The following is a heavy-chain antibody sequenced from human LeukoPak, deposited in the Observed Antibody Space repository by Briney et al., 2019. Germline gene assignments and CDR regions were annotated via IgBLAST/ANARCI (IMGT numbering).Heavy chain of an antibody. V-gene: IGHV3-21*01. J-gene: IGHJ6*02. CDR3: ARVVVVPAAIYYYGMDV. CDR1: GFTFTTYA. Sequence: PGGSLRLSCAASGFTFTTYAMSWVRQAPGKGLEWVSSISSSSSYIYYADSVKGRFTISRDNAKNSLYLQMNSLRAEDTAVYYCARVVVVPAAIYYYGMDVWGQGTTVTVSS. CDR2: ISSSSSYI. D-gene: IGHD2-2*01.